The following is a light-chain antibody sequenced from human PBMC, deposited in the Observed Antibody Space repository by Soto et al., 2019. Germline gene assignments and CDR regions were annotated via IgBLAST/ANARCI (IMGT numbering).Light chain of an antibody. CDR2: GAS. CDR1: QSVSSY. J-gene: IGKJ5*01. CDR3: QQYNNWPPIT. Sequence: EILLTQSPATLSLSPGERSTLSCRASQSVSSYLAWYQQKPGQAPRLLIYGASSRATGIPDRFSGSGSGTDFTLTISSLQSEDFAVYHCQQYNNWPPITFGQGTRLENK. V-gene: IGKV3D-15*01.